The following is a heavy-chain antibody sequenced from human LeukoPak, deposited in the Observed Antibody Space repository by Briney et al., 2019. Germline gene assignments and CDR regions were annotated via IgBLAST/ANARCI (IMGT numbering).Heavy chain of an antibody. Sequence: GGSLRLSCAASGFTFTDYSMTWVRQAPGKGLEWVSSISTVSTYKFYSDSVKGRFTISRDNAKNNLYLQMSSLSAEDTAVYYCARDGSGFYLYYYMDVWGRGTPVTVSS. V-gene: IGHV3-21*01. D-gene: IGHD3-3*01. CDR1: GFTFTDYS. CDR2: ISTVSTYK. J-gene: IGHJ6*03. CDR3: ARDGSGFYLYYYMDV.